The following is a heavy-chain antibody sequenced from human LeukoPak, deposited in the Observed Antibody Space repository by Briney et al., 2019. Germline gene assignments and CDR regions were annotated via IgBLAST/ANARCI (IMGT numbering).Heavy chain of an antibody. Sequence: PGGSLRLSCAASGFTFSSYWMHWVRQAPGKGLVWVSRINSDGSSTSYADSVKGRFTISRDNAKNTLYLQMNSLRAEDTAVYYCARDRRGTGWEPTPPLFDYWGQGTLVTVSS. CDR3: ARDRRGTGWEPTPPLFDY. V-gene: IGHV3-74*01. J-gene: IGHJ4*02. CDR2: INSDGSST. CDR1: GFTFSSYW. D-gene: IGHD1-26*01.